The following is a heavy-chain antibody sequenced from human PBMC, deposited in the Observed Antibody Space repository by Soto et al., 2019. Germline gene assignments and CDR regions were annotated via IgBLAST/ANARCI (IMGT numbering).Heavy chain of an antibody. J-gene: IGHJ4*02. D-gene: IGHD1-26*01. CDR3: AREGGQWELPDDFDY. V-gene: IGHV1-18*01. CDR2: ISAYNGNT. Sequence: ASVKVSCKASGYTFTSYGISWVRQAPGQGLEWMGWISAYNGNTNYAQKLQGRVTMTTDTSTSTAYMELRSLRSDDTAAYYCAREGGQWELPDDFDYWRQRTLVPASS. CDR1: GYTFTSYG.